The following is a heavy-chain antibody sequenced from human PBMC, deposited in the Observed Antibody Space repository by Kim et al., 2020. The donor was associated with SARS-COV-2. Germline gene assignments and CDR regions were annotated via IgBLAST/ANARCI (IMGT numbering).Heavy chain of an antibody. CDR1: GGSISSYY. V-gene: IGHV4-4*07. CDR3: ARELAKPGLGQPVTFDY. Sequence: SETLSLTCTVSGGSISSYYWSWIRQPAGKGLEWIGRIYTSGSTNYNPSLKSRVTMSVDTSKNQFSLKLSSVTAADTAVYYCARELAKPGLGQPVTFDYWGQGTLVTVSS. J-gene: IGHJ4*02. D-gene: IGHD1-1*01. CDR2: IYTSGST.